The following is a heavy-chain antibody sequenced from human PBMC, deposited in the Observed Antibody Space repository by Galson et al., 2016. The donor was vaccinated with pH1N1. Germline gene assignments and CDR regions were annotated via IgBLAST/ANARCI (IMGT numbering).Heavy chain of an antibody. CDR2: IYPGDSDT. Sequence: QSGAEVTKPRESLRISCKGFGYSFSNYWIAWVRQMPGKGLECMGVIYPGDSDTKYNPSFEGQVVISADKSISSVFLQWNSLEASDTAMYYCARSTKGVSTGHFDSWGQGTLVTVSS. V-gene: IGHV5-51*03. CDR3: ARSTKGVSTGHFDS. J-gene: IGHJ4*02. CDR1: GYSFSNYW. D-gene: IGHD1-1*01.